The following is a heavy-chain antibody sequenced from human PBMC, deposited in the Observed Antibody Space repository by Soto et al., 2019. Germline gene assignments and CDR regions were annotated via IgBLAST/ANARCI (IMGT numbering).Heavy chain of an antibody. CDR1: GFSLTSGVVG. Sequence: QITLKESGPTLVKPTQPLTLTCTFSGFSLTSGVVGVGWIRQPPGEAPEWLAHIYWNDEQYYNPSLRNKLTITRDTSKNQVVLTMTNMSPEDTATYCNAHRLPGPSGYDVWGQGTTVTVSS. CDR2: IYWNDEQ. CDR3: AHRLPGPSGYDV. V-gene: IGHV2-5*01. D-gene: IGHD6-13*01. J-gene: IGHJ6*02.